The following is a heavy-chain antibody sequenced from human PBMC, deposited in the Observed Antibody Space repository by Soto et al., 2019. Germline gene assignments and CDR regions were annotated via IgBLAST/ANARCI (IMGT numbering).Heavy chain of an antibody. CDR2: IYYSGST. D-gene: IGHD2-15*01. CDR1: GGSISSYY. V-gene: IGHV4-59*01. J-gene: IGHJ6*03. CDR3: AREWLQERVVRIQGDYYYMDV. Sequence: PSETLSLTCTVSGGSISSYYWSWIRQPPGKGLEWIGYIYYSGSTHYNPSLKSRDTISVDTSKNQFSLKLSSVTAADTAVYYCAREWLQERVVRIQGDYYYMDVWGKGTAGTVS.